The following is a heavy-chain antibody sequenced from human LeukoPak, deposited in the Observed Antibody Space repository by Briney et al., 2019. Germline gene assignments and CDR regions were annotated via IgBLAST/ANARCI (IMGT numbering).Heavy chain of an antibody. J-gene: IGHJ6*03. CDR3: ARELGAAAGKDYYYYMDV. CDR2: IYTSGST. Sequence: PSETLSLTCTVSGGSISSYYWSWIRQPAGKGLEWIGRIYTSGSTNYNPSLKSRVTMSVDTSKNQFSLKLSSVTAADTAVYYCARELGAAAGKDYYYYMDVWGKGTTVTVSS. D-gene: IGHD6-13*01. CDR1: GGSISSYY. V-gene: IGHV4-4*07.